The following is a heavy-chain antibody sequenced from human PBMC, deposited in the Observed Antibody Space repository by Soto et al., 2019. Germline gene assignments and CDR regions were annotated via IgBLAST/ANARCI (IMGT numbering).Heavy chain of an antibody. J-gene: IGHJ6*02. V-gene: IGHV5-51*01. Sequence: GESLNISCEGSGYSFTTYWIGCVRQMPGRGLEWIGIIYPGDSDIKYNPSFQGQVIISVDTSISTAYLHLTSLKASATAMYYCARHLQRRNLSYHGMDVWGQGTTVTVSS. CDR1: GYSFTTYW. CDR3: ARHLQRRNLSYHGMDV. CDR2: IYPGDSDI. D-gene: IGHD1-1*01.